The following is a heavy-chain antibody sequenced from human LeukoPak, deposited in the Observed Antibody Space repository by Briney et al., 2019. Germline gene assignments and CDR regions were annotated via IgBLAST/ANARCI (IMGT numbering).Heavy chain of an antibody. CDR2: IYWDDDE. Sequence: SGPSLVKPTQTLTLTCTFSGFSLTTSGVSGGWIRQPPGKALEWLAVIYWDDDERYSPSLESRLTITKDTSKNQVVLTMTNVDPVDTATYYCAHSGRYFYDTSGHLFDYSFNSWGQGTLATVSS. V-gene: IGHV2-5*02. CDR3: AHSGRYFYDTSGHLFDYSFNS. D-gene: IGHD3-22*01. CDR1: GFSLTTSGVS. J-gene: IGHJ4*02.